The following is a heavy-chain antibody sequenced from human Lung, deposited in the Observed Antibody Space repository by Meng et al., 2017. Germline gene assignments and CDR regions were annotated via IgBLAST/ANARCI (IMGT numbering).Heavy chain of an antibody. V-gene: IGHV4-34*01. D-gene: IGHD4-11*01. CDR3: ARGPTTMAHDFDY. CDR2: INHSGST. J-gene: IGHJ4*02. CDR1: GGSFSDYY. Sequence: QVQLQQWVAGLLKPSETLSLTFVVSGGSFSDYYWSWIRQPPGKGLEWIGEINHSGSTNYNPSLESRATISVDTSQNNLSLKLSSVTAADSAVYYCARGPTTMAHDFDYWGQGTLVTVSS.